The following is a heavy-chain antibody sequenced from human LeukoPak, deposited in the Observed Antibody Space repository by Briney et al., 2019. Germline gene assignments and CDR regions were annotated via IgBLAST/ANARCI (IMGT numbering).Heavy chain of an antibody. V-gene: IGHV1-8*01. CDR1: GYTFTTYD. Sequence: GASVKVSCKAFGYTFTTYDVNWVRQAAGQGLEWIGWVNPNSGNTGYAQKFQGRITMTRDTSITTAYMELSTLTSEDTAVYYCARRGSYEVGALPPNWFDRAGQGTLVTVSS. D-gene: IGHD1-26*01. J-gene: IGHJ5*02. CDR3: ARRGSYEVGALPPNWFDR. CDR2: VNPNSGNT.